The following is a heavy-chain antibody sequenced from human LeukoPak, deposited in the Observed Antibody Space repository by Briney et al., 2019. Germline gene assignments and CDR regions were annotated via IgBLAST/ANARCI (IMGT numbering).Heavy chain of an antibody. J-gene: IGHJ3*02. CDR1: GFTFSSYG. V-gene: IGHV3-33*05. CDR2: ISYDGSDK. CDR3: ARANGDAFDI. Sequence: GGSLRLSCAASGFTFSSYGMHWVRQAPGKGLEWVALISYDGSDKYYADSVKGRFTISRDNSKDTLYLQLHSLRAEDTGVYYCARANGDAFDIWGQGTMVTVSS.